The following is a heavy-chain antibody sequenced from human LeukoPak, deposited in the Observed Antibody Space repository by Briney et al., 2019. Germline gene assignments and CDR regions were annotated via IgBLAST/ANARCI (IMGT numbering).Heavy chain of an antibody. CDR1: GGSISSYY. J-gene: IGHJ4*02. V-gene: IGHV4-59*08. Sequence: PSETLSLTCTVSGGSISSYYWSWIRQPPGKGLEWIGYIYYSGSTNYNPSLKSRVTISVDTSKNQFSLKLSSVTAADTAVYYCARHRARGYSYGTLDYWGQGTLVTVSS. CDR2: IYYSGST. D-gene: IGHD5-18*01. CDR3: ARHRARGYSYGTLDY.